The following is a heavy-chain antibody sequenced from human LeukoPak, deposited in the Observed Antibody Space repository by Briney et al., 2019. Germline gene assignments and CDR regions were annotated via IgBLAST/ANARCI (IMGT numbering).Heavy chain of an antibody. CDR2: IYTVGST. D-gene: IGHD3-10*01. J-gene: IGHJ4*02. Sequence: PGGSLRLSCAASGFTVSSDYMGWVRQAPGKGLEWGSVIYTVGSTYFTDSVNGIVTISRDYSKNTRYLEMNSLRVEDTAVYYCASVYRMPGNYNLDNWGQGTLVTVSS. CDR3: ASVYRMPGNYNLDN. CDR1: GFTVSSDY. V-gene: IGHV3-66*01.